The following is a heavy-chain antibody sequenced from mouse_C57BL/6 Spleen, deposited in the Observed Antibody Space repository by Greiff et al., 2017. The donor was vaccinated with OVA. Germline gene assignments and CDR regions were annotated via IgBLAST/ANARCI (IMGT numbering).Heavy chain of an antibody. CDR3: ARDSGYRYFDV. J-gene: IGHJ1*03. D-gene: IGHD1-3*01. CDR1: GYTFTSYW. CDR2: IHPNSGST. V-gene: IGHV1-64*01. Sequence: VQLQQPGAELVKPGASVKLSCKASGYTFTSYWMHWVKQRPGQGLEWIGMIHPNSGSTNYNEKFKSKATLTVDKSSSTAYMQLSSLTSEDSAVYYCARDSGYRYFDVWGTGTTVTVAS.